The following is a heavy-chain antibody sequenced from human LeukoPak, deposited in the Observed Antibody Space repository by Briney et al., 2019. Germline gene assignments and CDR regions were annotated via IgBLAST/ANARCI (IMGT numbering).Heavy chain of an antibody. CDR2: IKQDGSEK. V-gene: IGHV3-7*01. CDR1: GFTFSSYW. CDR3: ARVRYYGSGRYPNYYYYMDV. Sequence: PGGSLRLSCAASGFTFSSYWMSWVRQAPGKGLEWVANIKQDGSEKYYVDSVKGRFTISRDNAKNSLYLRMNSLRAEDTAVYYCARVRYYGSGRYPNYYYYMDVWGKGTTVTVSS. D-gene: IGHD3-10*01. J-gene: IGHJ6*03.